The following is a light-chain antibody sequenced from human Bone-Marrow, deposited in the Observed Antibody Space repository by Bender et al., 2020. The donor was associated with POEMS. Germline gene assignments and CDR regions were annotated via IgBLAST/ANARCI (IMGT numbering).Light chain of an antibody. CDR2: RNT. J-gene: IGLJ2*01. Sequence: QSVLTQSPSVSAAPGQRVTISCTGGPSNIGSNYDVHWYQQPLGKAPRLLIFRNTHRPTGVPDRFSGSKSGASASLAITGLQAEDEADYDCQSYDSSLRGAVFGGGTKVTVL. V-gene: IGLV1-40*01. CDR3: QSYDSSLRGAV. CDR1: PSNIGSNYD.